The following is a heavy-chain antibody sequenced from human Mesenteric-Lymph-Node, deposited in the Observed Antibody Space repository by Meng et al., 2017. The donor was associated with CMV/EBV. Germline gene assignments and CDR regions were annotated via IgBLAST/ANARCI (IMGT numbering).Heavy chain of an antibody. Sequence: GGSLRLSCAASGFIFSTYSMNWVRQAPGKGLEWVSSISSRSSNIYYADSVKGRFTISRDNAKNSLYLQMNSLRAEDTAVYYCARDGAVAGTRFDYGAREPWSPSPQ. V-gene: IGHV3-21*01. CDR2: ISSRSSNI. CDR1: GFIFSTYS. J-gene: IGHJ4*02. CDR3: ARDGAVAGTRFDY. D-gene: IGHD6-19*01.